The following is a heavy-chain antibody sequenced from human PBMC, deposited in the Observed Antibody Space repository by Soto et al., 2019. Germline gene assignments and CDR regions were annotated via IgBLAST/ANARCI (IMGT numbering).Heavy chain of an antibody. CDR2: IYPGDSDT. D-gene: IGHD5-12*01. V-gene: IGHV5-51*01. Sequence: PGESLKISCKGSGYSFTSYWIGWVRQMPGKGLEWMGIIYPGDSDTRYSPSFQGQVTISADKSISTAYLQWSSLKASDTAMYYCAISRGRDGYNYEVNWFDPWGQGTLVTVSS. J-gene: IGHJ5*02. CDR1: GYSFTSYW. CDR3: AISRGRDGYNYEVNWFDP.